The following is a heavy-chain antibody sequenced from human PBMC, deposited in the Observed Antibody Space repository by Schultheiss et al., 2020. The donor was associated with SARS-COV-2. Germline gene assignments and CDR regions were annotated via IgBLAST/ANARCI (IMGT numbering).Heavy chain of an antibody. CDR1: GGSISGYY. J-gene: IGHJ3*02. CDR3: ARASMGSYDYVWGSPFDI. V-gene: IGHV4-34*01. CDR2: INHSGST. D-gene: IGHD3-16*01. Sequence: SETLSLTCTVSGGSISGYYWSWIRQPPGKGLEWIGEINHSGSTNYNPSLKSRVTISVDTSKNQFSLKLSSVTAADTAVYYCARASMGSYDYVWGSPFDIWGQGTMVTVSS.